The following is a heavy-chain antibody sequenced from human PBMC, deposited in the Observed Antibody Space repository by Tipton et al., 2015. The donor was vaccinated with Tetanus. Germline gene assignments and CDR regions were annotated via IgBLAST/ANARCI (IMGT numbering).Heavy chain of an antibody. V-gene: IGHV5-51*01. CDR1: GYSFTSYW. Sequence: VQLVQSGAEVKKPGESLKISCKGSGYSFTSYWIGWVRQMPGKGLEWMGIIYPGDSDTRYSPSFQGQVTISADKSISTAYLQWSGLKASDTAMYYCARRLRYYDSSGYYYYYYGMDVWGQGTTVTVSS. CDR3: ARRLRYYDSSGYYYYYYGMDV. J-gene: IGHJ6*02. D-gene: IGHD3-22*01. CDR2: IYPGDSDT.